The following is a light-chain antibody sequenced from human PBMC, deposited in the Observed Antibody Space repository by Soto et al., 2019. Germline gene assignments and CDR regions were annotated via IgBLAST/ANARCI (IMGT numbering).Light chain of an antibody. Sequence: QSVLTQPPSASGSPGQSVTISCTGTSSDVGGYDYVSWYQQHPGKAPQLMIYEVNKRPSGVPDRFSGSKSGNTASLTVSGLQAEDEADDYCSSYAGGSNLVFGGGTKLTVL. CDR2: EVN. CDR3: SSYAGGSNLV. CDR1: SSDVGGYDY. V-gene: IGLV2-8*01. J-gene: IGLJ2*01.